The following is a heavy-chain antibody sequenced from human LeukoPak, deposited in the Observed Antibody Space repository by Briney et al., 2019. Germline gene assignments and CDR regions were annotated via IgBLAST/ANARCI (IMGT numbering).Heavy chain of an antibody. D-gene: IGHD1-26*01. CDR1: GGSLSSYY. V-gene: IGHV4-4*07. Sequence: KTSETLSLTCTVSGGSLSSYYWSWIRQPAGKGLEWIGRIYTSGSTNYNPSLKIRVTMSVDTSKNQFSLKLSSVTAADTAVYYCARDHGSYAWFDPWGQGTLVTVSS. J-gene: IGHJ5*02. CDR3: ARDHGSYAWFDP. CDR2: IYTSGST.